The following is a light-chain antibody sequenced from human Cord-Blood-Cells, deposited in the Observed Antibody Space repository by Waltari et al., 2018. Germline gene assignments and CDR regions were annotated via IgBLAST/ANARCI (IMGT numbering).Light chain of an antibody. Sequence: QSALTQPASVSGSPGQSITISCTGTSSDVGSYNLVSWYQQHPGKAPELMIYEGSKRPSGVSNRFSGSKSGNTASLTISGLQAEDEADYYCCSYAGSSTVFGTGTKVTVL. CDR1: SSDVGSYNL. CDR2: EGS. V-gene: IGLV2-23*03. CDR3: CSYAGSSTV. J-gene: IGLJ1*01.